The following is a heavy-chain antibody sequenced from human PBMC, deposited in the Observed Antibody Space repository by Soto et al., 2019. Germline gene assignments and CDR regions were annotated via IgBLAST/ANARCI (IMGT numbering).Heavy chain of an antibody. CDR2: IYYSGST. J-gene: IGHJ4*02. D-gene: IGHD5-18*01. Sequence: SETLSLTCTVSGGSISSGGYYWSWIRQHPGKGLEWIGYIYYSGSTYYNPSLKSRVTISVDTSKDQFSLKLSSVTAADTAVYYCARSPWIQLWYFDYWGQGTLVTVSS. V-gene: IGHV4-31*03. CDR1: GGSISSGGYY. CDR3: ARSPWIQLWYFDY.